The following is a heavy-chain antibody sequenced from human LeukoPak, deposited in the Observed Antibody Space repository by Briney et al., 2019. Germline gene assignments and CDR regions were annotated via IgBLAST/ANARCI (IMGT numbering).Heavy chain of an antibody. J-gene: IGHJ4*02. CDR2: ISWDGGST. CDR1: GFTFDDYA. D-gene: IGHD1-26*01. CDR3: AKDALPIVGATRGLDY. V-gene: IGHV3-43D*03. Sequence: GGCVTLSCAASGFTFDDYAMHWVRQAPGKGLEWVSLISWDGGSTYYADSVKGRFTISRDNSKNSLYLQMNSLRVEDTALYNCAKDALPIVGATRGLDYWGEGTLVTVSS.